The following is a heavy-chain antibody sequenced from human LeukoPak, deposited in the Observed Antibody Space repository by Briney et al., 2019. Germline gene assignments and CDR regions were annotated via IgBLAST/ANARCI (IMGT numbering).Heavy chain of an antibody. J-gene: IGHJ6*03. CDR3: ARAFQELPQLYYYYYMDV. CDR2: INSSGSTI. V-gene: IGHV3-48*03. CDR1: GFTFSSYE. D-gene: IGHD6-13*01. Sequence: GGSLRPSCAASGFTFSSYEMNWVRQAPGKGLEWVSYINSSGSTIYYADSVKGRFTISRDNAKNSLYLQMNSLRAEDTAVYYCARAFQELPQLYYYYYMDVWGKGTTVTVSS.